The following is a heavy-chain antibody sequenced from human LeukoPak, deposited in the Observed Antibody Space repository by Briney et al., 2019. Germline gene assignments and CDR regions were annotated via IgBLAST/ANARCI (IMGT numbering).Heavy chain of an antibody. CDR2: INPNSGGT. J-gene: IGHJ6*02. V-gene: IGHV1-2*02. CDR3: ARTYGSGAKPFGMDV. Sequence: ASVKVSCKASGYTFTGYYMHWVRQAPGQGLEWMGWINPNSGGTNYAQKFQGRVTMTRDTSISTAYMELSRLRSDDTAVYYCARTYGSGAKPFGMDVWGQGTTVTVSS. D-gene: IGHD3-10*01. CDR1: GYTFTGYY.